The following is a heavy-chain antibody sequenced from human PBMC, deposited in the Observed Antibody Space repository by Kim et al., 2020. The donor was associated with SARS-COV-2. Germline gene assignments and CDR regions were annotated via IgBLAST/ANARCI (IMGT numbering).Heavy chain of an antibody. J-gene: IGHJ4*02. CDR3: AKDAAQYYYGSGSYYT. V-gene: IGHV3-23*01. Sequence: SVKGRFTISRDNSKSTLYLQMNSLRAEDTAVYYCAKDAAQYYYGSGSYYTWGQGTLVTVSS. D-gene: IGHD3-10*01.